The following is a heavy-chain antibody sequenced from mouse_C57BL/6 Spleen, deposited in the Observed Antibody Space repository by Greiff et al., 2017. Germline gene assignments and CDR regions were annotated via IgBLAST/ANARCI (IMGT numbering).Heavy chain of an antibody. Sequence: EVQLQESVAELVRPGASVKLSCTASGFNIKNTYMHWVKQRPEQGLEWIGRIDPADGNTKYAPKFQGKATITADTSSNTAYLQLSSLTSEDTAIXYCASSYYSYGDWYFDVWGTGTTVTVSS. CDR1: GFNIKNTY. V-gene: IGHV14-3*01. CDR2: IDPADGNT. J-gene: IGHJ1*03. D-gene: IGHD2-12*01. CDR3: ASSYYSYGDWYFDV.